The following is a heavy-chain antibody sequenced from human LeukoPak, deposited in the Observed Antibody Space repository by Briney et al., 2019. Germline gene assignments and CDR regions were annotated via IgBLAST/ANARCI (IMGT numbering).Heavy chain of an antibody. CDR2: LCAYNGNT. J-gene: IGHJ3*02. CDR3: ARAHYVWGSYRGDDAFDI. Sequence: GASVKVSCQASGYTFTSYGISWVRQAPGPGLEWMGWLCAYNGNTNYAQKLQGRVSMTTATSTSTAYMELRSLRSDDTAVYYCARAHYVWGSYRGDDAFDIWGQGTMVTVSS. D-gene: IGHD3-16*02. CDR1: GYTFTSYG. V-gene: IGHV1-18*01.